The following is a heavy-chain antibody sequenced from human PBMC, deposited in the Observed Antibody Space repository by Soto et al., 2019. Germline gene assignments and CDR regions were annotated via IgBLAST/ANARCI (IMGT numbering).Heavy chain of an antibody. CDR3: ARRGSGVTRGLHY. Sequence: EVQLVESGGGLVQPGGSLSLSCAPSGFTFSSYWMHWVRQAPRKGLVWISRINTDGSSTSYVDSVQGRFTIARDNGKNTLLLQMHSLRGEDTAVYYCARRGSGVTRGLHYWGQGTLVTVSS. V-gene: IGHV3-74*01. CDR1: GFTFSSYW. D-gene: IGHD2-15*01. J-gene: IGHJ4*02. CDR2: INTDGSST.